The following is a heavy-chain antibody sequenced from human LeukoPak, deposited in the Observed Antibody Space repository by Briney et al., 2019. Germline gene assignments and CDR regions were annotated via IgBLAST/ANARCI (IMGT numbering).Heavy chain of an antibody. Sequence: SETLSLTCAVYGGSFSAYYWSWIRQPPGKGLEWIGEINHSGSTNYNPPLTSRVTISVDTSKNQFSLKLRSVTAAAAAVYYCARGGFYCGGDCYVDYWGQGTLVTVSS. CDR1: GGSFSAYY. J-gene: IGHJ4*02. CDR2: INHSGST. D-gene: IGHD2-21*02. V-gene: IGHV4-34*01. CDR3: ARGGFYCGGDCYVDY.